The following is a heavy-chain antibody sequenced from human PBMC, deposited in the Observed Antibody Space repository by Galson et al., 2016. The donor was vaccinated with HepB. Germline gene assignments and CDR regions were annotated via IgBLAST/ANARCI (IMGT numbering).Heavy chain of an antibody. Sequence: SLRLSCAVSGLKFSDYGFHWVRQAPGKGLEWVAVIFYDGSDKHYPDSVKGRFTISRDNSKNTVYLQINSLRIDDTAVYYCARDRLWFGDNCLDYWGQGTLVTVSS. CDR1: GLKFSDYG. CDR2: IFYDGSDK. V-gene: IGHV3-33*01. D-gene: IGHD3-10*01. CDR3: ARDRLWFGDNCLDY. J-gene: IGHJ4*02.